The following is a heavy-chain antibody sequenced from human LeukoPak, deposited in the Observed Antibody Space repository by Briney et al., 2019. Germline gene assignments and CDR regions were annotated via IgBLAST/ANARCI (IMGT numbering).Heavy chain of an antibody. CDR2: IYHSGST. J-gene: IGHJ5*02. CDR3: ARDTDIVVVPSWFDP. D-gene: IGHD2-2*01. CDR1: GYSISSGYY. V-gene: IGHV4-38-2*02. Sequence: TSETLSLTCTVSGYSISSGYYWGWIRQPPGEGLERIGSIYHSGSTYYNPSLKSRVTISVDTSKNQFSLKLSSVTAADTAVYYCARDTDIVVVPSWFDPWGQGTLVTVSS.